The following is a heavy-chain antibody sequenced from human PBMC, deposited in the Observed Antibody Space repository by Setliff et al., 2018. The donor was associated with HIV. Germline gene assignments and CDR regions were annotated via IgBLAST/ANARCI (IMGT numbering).Heavy chain of an antibody. V-gene: IGHV4-59*08. CDR3: ASPVSIPGVAITPFDY. CDR1: GGSIRGYY. CDR2: VFYTGFA. D-gene: IGHD5-12*01. J-gene: IGHJ4*02. Sequence: SETLSLTCPVSGGSIRGYYWSWSRQPPGKGLEWMGYVFYTGFAAYTPSLKSRLTISVDTSKSQFSLRLTSVSAADPAIYSSASPVSIPGVAITPFDYWGQGALVTVSS.